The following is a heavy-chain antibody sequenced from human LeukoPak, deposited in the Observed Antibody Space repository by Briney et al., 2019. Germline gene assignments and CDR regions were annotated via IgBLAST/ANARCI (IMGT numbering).Heavy chain of an antibody. CDR2: ISPHKGNT. CDR1: GYSFSNHG. Sequence: ASVKVSCKGSGYSFSNHGITWVRQAPGRGLEWIGWISPHKGNTNYQQRLQGRLIMTTDASTSTAYMELRDLRSDDTAIYYCARDQQQGDHYSFYYMDFWGEGTTVIVSS. V-gene: IGHV1-18*01. J-gene: IGHJ6*03. D-gene: IGHD1/OR15-1a*01. CDR3: ARDQQQGDHYSFYYMDF.